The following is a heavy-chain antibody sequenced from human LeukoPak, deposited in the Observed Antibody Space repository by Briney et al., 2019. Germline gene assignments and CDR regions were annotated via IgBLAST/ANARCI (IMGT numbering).Heavy chain of an antibody. Sequence: ASVKVSCKASGGTFSSYAISWVRQAPGQGLEWMGGIIPIFGTANYAQKFQGRVTITADESTSTAYMELSSLRSEDTAVYYCARDRVNSGVFDYWGQGTLVTVSS. CDR3: ARDRVNSGVFDY. CDR1: GGTFSSYA. J-gene: IGHJ4*02. CDR2: IIPIFGTA. V-gene: IGHV1-69*13. D-gene: IGHD3-10*01.